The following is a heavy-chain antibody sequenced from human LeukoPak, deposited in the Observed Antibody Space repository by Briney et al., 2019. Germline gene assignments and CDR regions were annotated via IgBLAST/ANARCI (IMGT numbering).Heavy chain of an antibody. Sequence: GGSLRLSCVASGFTFSNYWMSWVRQAPGKGLEWVSYISSSGSTIYYADSVKGRFTISRDNAKNSLYLQMNSLRAEDTAVYYCARGPPLGSSGWSDYWGQGTLVTVSS. CDR2: ISSSGSTI. V-gene: IGHV3-48*04. D-gene: IGHD6-19*01. J-gene: IGHJ4*02. CDR1: GFTFSNYW. CDR3: ARGPPLGSSGWSDY.